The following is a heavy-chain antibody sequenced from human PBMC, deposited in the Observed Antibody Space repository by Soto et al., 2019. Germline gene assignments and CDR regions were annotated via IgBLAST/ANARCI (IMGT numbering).Heavy chain of an antibody. CDR1: GFTFSSYA. V-gene: IGHV3-64*01. CDR2: ISSNGGST. CDR3: ARGGRGYEFDY. D-gene: IGHD5-12*01. Sequence: EVQLVESGGGLVQPGGSLRLSCAASGFTFSSYAMHWVRQAPGKGLEYVSAISSNGGSTDYANSVKGRFTFSRDNYKNTLDLQLGSLRAEAMAVYYCARGGRGYEFDYWGQGTLVTVSS. J-gene: IGHJ4*02.